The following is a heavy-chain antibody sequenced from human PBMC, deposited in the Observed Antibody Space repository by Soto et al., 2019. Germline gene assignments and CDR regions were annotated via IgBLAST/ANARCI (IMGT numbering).Heavy chain of an antibody. J-gene: IGHJ4*02. Sequence: GGSLRLSCAASGFTFSNAWMNWVRQAPGKGLEWVGRIKSKTDGGITDYAAPVKGRFTISRDDSKNTLYLQMNSLKTEDTAVYYCTTDGRDSSGYNDYWGQGTLVTVSS. CDR1: GFTFSNAW. V-gene: IGHV3-15*07. D-gene: IGHD3-22*01. CDR2: IKSKTDGGIT. CDR3: TTDGRDSSGYNDY.